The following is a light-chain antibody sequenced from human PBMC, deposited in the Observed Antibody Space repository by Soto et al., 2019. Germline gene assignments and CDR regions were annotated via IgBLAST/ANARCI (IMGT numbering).Light chain of an antibody. J-gene: IGKJ2*01. V-gene: IGKV3-20*01. Sequence: TMLTQSPGTLSLSPGERATLSCRASQSVSSTYVSWYQQKPGQAPRLLIFGASSRATGIPDRFSGSGSGTDFTLTISRLEPEDFAVYYCQQSANSPVTFGQGTKLEIK. CDR2: GAS. CDR3: QQSANSPVT. CDR1: QSVSSTY.